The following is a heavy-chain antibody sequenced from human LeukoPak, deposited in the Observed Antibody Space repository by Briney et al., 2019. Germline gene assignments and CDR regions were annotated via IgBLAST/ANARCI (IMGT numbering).Heavy chain of an antibody. Sequence: PSETLSLTCTVSGGSISSGSYYWSWIRQPAGKGLEWIGRIYTSGSTNYNPSLKSRVTISVDTSKNQFSLKLSSVTAADTAVYYCARDLDRVTCSSTSCYTDAFDIWGQGTMVTVSS. CDR2: IYTSGST. CDR3: ARDLDRVTCSSTSCYTDAFDI. D-gene: IGHD2-2*02. J-gene: IGHJ3*02. V-gene: IGHV4-61*02. CDR1: GGSISSGSYY.